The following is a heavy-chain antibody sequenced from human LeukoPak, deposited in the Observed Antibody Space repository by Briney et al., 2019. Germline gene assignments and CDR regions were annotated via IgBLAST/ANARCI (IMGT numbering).Heavy chain of an antibody. CDR1: GFTFSSYE. Sequence: GGSLRLSCAASGFTFSSYEMNWVRQAPGKGLEWVSYISSSGDIIYYADSVKGRFTISRDNAKNSLYLQMNSLRAEDTAVYYCAREIKRSSGWYDFDYWGQGTLVTVSS. J-gene: IGHJ4*02. CDR2: ISSSGDII. D-gene: IGHD6-19*01. CDR3: AREIKRSSGWYDFDY. V-gene: IGHV3-48*03.